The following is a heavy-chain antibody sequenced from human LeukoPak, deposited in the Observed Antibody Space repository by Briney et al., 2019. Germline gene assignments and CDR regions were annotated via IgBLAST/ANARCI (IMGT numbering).Heavy chain of an antibody. CDR1: GGSISSYY. Sequence: PSETLSLTCTVSGGSISSYYWSWIRQPPGKGLEWIGYIYYSGSTYYNPSLKSRVTISVDTSKNQFSLKLTSVTAADTAVYYCARHYGPWGQGTLVTVSS. J-gene: IGHJ5*02. CDR3: ARHYGP. CDR2: IYYSGST. V-gene: IGHV4-59*08. D-gene: IGHD4-17*01.